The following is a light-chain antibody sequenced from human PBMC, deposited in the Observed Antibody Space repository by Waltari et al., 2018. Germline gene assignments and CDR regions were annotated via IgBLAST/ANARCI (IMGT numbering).Light chain of an antibody. V-gene: IGKV1-33*01. CDR2: RAS. J-gene: IGKJ4*01. Sequence: DIQMTQSPSSLSASVGDSVTITCRASQGISNWLAWYQQKPGKAPKLLIYRASNLETGVPSRFSGSGSETDFTLTFSSLQPEDIATYYCQQHDNSPLTFGGGTKVEIK. CDR1: QGISNW. CDR3: QQHDNSPLT.